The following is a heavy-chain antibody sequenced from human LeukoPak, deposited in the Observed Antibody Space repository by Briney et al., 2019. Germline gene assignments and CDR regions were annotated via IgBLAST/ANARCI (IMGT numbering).Heavy chain of an antibody. CDR2: IKQDGSEK. D-gene: IGHD3-10*01. CDR1: GFTFSSYW. J-gene: IGHJ4*02. CDR3: ARVLRLLWFGGRYYFDY. Sequence: GRSLRLSCAASGFTFSSYWMSWVRQAPGKGLEWVANIKQDGSEKYYVDSVKGRFTISRDNAKNSLYLQMNSLRAEDTAVYYCARVLRLLWFGGRYYFDYWGQGTLVTVSS. V-gene: IGHV3-7*01.